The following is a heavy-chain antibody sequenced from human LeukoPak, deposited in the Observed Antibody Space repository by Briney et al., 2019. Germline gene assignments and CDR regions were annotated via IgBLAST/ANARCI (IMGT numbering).Heavy chain of an antibody. CDR3: ARGVGATDFDY. V-gene: IGHV3-21*01. CDR1: GFTFSSYS. CDR2: ISSSSSYI. D-gene: IGHD1-26*01. J-gene: IGHJ4*02. Sequence: GGSLRLTCAASGFTFSSYSMNWVRQAPGKGLEWVSSISSSSSYIYYADSVKGRFTISRDNAKNSLYLQMNSLRAEDTAVYYYARGVGATDFDYWGQGTLVTVSS.